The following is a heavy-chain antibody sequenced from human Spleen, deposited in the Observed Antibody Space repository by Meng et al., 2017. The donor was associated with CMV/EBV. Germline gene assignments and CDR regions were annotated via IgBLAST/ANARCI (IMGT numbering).Heavy chain of an antibody. CDR3: AREDQSIAPRPDY. CDR2: ISGGGFI. V-gene: IGHV3-21*01. J-gene: IGHJ4*02. CDR1: GFTFSSYA. Sequence: GESLKISCAASGFTFSSYAMSWVRQAPGKGLEWVSSISGGGFIYYADSVKGRFTISRDNAKNSLFLQMNSLRAEDTAVYYCAREDQSIAPRPDYWGQGTLVTVSS. D-gene: IGHD6-6*01.